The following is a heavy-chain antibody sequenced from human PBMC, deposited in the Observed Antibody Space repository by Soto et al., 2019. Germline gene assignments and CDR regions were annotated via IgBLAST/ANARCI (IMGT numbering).Heavy chain of an antibody. D-gene: IGHD4-4*01. CDR2: INPSGDST. Sequence: GASVKVSCKASGYTFTTYQVHWVRQAPGQGLEWMGIINPSGDSTTYAQKFQGRVTMTRDTSTSTVYMELNSLRSEDTAVYYCTRKALTTSTPGHYYYGMDVWGQGTTVTVSS. CDR3: TRKALTTSTPGHYYYGMDV. V-gene: IGHV1-46*01. CDR1: GYTFTTYQ. J-gene: IGHJ6*02.